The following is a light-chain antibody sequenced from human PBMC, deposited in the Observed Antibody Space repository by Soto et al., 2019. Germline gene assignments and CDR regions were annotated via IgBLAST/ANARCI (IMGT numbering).Light chain of an antibody. Sequence: QSVLTQPPSVSAAPGQKVTISCSGSSSNIGNNYVSWYQQLPGTAPKLLIYKSNKRPSGIPDRFSGSKSGTSATLGIAGLQTGDEADYYCGTWDNTLRAGVFGGGTKVTVL. CDR2: KSN. CDR1: SSNIGNNY. CDR3: GTWDNTLRAGV. J-gene: IGLJ2*01. V-gene: IGLV1-51*02.